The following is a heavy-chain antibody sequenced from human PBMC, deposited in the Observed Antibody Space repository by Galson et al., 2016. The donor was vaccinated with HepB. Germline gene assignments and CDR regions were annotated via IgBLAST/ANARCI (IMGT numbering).Heavy chain of an antibody. CDR1: GFTFTSYG. Sequence: SCAGPGFTFTSYGIRWVRQAPGQGLEWMGWISAYNGNTNYTQKLQGRVTMTTDTSTSTAYMELRSLRSDDTAVYYCARGGSWSSSARSDYWGQGTLVTVSS. V-gene: IGHV1-18*04. D-gene: IGHD6-6*01. J-gene: IGHJ4*02. CDR3: ARGGSWSSSARSDY. CDR2: ISAYNGNT.